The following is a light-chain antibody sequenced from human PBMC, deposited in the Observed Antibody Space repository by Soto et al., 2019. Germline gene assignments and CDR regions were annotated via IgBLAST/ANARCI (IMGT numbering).Light chain of an antibody. J-gene: IGKJ4*01. CDR2: DAS. CDR3: QQHKSYPVT. V-gene: IGKV1-5*01. Sequence: DIQMTQSPSTLSASVGDSVTITCRSSQNIDIWLSWYQVRQGRAPRLLVYDASNLKSGVPSRFSGSGSGTEFTLTISSLQPDDFASYYCQQHKSYPVTFGGGTKVEIK. CDR1: QNIDIW.